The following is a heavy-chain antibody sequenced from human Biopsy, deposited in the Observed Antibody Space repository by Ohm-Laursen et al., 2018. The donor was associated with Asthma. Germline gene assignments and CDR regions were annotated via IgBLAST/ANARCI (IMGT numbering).Heavy chain of an antibody. CDR2: IYSGGTS. J-gene: IGHJ4*02. D-gene: IGHD6-19*01. CDR1: VFTVSRDH. CDR3: ARGDSSRWSHYYFDY. Sequence: GSLRLSCSASVFTVSRDHMFWVRQAPGKGLEWVSVIYSGGTSDTADSVRGRFTISRDFYKNTLYLQMDSLRAEDTAVYYCARGDSSRWSHYYFDYWGQGALVTVSS. V-gene: IGHV3-53*01.